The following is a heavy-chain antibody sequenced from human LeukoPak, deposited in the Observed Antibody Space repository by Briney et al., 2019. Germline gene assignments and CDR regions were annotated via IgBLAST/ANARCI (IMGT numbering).Heavy chain of an antibody. Sequence: KTSETLSLTCIVSGGSISSYYWSWIRQPPGKGLECIGYMYYSERPNYNPSLKSRVSISIDTSKNQFSLKLASLTAADTAVYYCARRGGSPLGAFDIWAQGAMVSVSS. D-gene: IGHD1-26*01. CDR1: GGSISSYY. CDR2: MYYSERP. CDR3: ARRGGSPLGAFDI. J-gene: IGHJ3*02. V-gene: IGHV4-59*01.